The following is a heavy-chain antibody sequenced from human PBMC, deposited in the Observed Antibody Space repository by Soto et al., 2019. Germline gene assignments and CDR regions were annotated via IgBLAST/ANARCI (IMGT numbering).Heavy chain of an antibody. CDR1: GFTFSNYW. Sequence: EVQLVESGGGLVQPGGSLRLSCAATGFTFSNYWMHWVRQAPGKGLVWVSRINSDGSTTNYADSVKGQFTISRDNAKNTRYLQMNSLRAEDTAVYYCARGNYYSMDVWGQGTTVTVSS. CDR2: INSDGSTT. CDR3: ARGNYYSMDV. V-gene: IGHV3-74*01. J-gene: IGHJ6*02.